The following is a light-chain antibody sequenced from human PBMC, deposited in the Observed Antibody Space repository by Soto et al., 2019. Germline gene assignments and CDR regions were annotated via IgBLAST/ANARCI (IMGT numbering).Light chain of an antibody. Sequence: EIVMTQSPATLSVSPGERATLSCRASQSVSSSLAWYQQKPGQAPRLLIYGASTRATGIPARFSGSGSGTEFTLTISSLQSEDFAVYYCQQYNNWPAAVLTFGGGTKVDIK. CDR3: QQYNNWPAAVLT. CDR1: QSVSSS. J-gene: IGKJ4*01. V-gene: IGKV3-15*01. CDR2: GAS.